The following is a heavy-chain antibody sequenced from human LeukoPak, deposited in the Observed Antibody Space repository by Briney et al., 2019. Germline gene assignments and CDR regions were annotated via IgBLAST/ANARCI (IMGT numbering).Heavy chain of an antibody. CDR1: GFTFSSYS. Sequence: GGSLRLSCAASGFTFSSYSMNWVRQAPGKGLEWVSYISSSSSTIYYADSVKGRFTISRDNAKNSLYLQMNSLRAGDTAVYYCARAPAWSGYSLDYWGQGTLVTVSS. V-gene: IGHV3-48*01. J-gene: IGHJ4*02. CDR3: ARAPAWSGYSLDY. D-gene: IGHD3-3*01. CDR2: ISSSSSTI.